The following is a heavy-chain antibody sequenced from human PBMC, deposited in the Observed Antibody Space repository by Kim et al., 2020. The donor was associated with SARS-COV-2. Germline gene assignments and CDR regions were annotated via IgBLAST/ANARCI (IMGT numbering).Heavy chain of an antibody. CDR1: GFTFSGSA. CDR3: TRQEDITMVQGGYYYYMDV. J-gene: IGHJ6*03. D-gene: IGHD3-10*01. V-gene: IGHV3-73*01. Sequence: GGSLRLSCAASGFTFSGSAMHWVRQASGKGLEWVGRIRSKANSYATAYAASVKGRFTISRDDSKNTAYLQMNSLKTEDTAVYYCTRQEDITMVQGGYYYYMDVWGKGTTVTVSS. CDR2: IRSKANSYAT.